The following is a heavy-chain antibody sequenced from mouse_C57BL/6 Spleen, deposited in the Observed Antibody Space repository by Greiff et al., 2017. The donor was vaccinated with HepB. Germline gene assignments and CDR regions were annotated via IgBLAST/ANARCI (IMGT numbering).Heavy chain of an antibody. CDR3: ARALYYDYGYFDY. J-gene: IGHJ2*01. V-gene: IGHV3-6*01. D-gene: IGHD2-4*01. CDR1: GYSITSGYY. Sequence: EVKLQESGPGLVKPSQSLSLTCSVTGYSITSGYYWNWIRQFPGNKLEWMGYISYDGSNNYNPSLKNRISITRDTSKNQFFLKLNSVTTEDTATYYCARALYYDYGYFDYWGQGTTLTVSS. CDR2: ISYDGSN.